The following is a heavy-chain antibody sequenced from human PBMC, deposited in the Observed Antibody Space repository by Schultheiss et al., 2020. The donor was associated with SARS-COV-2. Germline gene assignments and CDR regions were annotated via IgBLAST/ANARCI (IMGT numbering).Heavy chain of an antibody. CDR3: ARDRFRGYYGMDV. V-gene: IGHV1-2*04. D-gene: IGHD1-14*01. CDR2: INPNSGGT. Sequence: ASVKVSCKASGGTFSSYAISWVRQAPGQGLEWMGWINPNSGGTNYAQKFQGWVTMTRDTSISTAYMELSRLRSDDTAVYFCARDRFRGYYGMDVWGQGTTVTVSS. CDR1: GGTFSSYA. J-gene: IGHJ6*02.